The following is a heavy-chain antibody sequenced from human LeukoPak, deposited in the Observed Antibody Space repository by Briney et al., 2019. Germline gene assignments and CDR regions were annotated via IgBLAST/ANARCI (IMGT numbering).Heavy chain of an antibody. Sequence: GEFLKISCKGSGYSFTSYWIGWVRQMPGKGLEWMGIIYPGDSDTRYSPSFQGQVTISADKSISTAYLQWSSLKASDTAMYYCARPTGELLWFGSSKWDAFDIWGQGTMVTVSS. CDR2: IYPGDSDT. V-gene: IGHV5-51*01. CDR3: ARPTGELLWFGSSKWDAFDI. D-gene: IGHD3-10*01. CDR1: GYSFTSYW. J-gene: IGHJ3*02.